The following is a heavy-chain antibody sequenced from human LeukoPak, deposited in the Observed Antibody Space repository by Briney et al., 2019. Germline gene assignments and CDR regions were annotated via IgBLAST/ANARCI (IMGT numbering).Heavy chain of an antibody. CDR3: SGRGAGPYYFEF. V-gene: IGHV3-11*01. Sequence: GGSLRLSCAASGISFGDYHMNWIRQSPGKGLEWISYISSRGNVMYYADSVQGRFTISRDTTKNSWYLQMNSLRVEDTAVYYCSGRGAGPYYFEFWGQGTLVTVSS. D-gene: IGHD1-26*01. CDR2: ISSRGNVM. CDR1: GISFGDYH. J-gene: IGHJ4*02.